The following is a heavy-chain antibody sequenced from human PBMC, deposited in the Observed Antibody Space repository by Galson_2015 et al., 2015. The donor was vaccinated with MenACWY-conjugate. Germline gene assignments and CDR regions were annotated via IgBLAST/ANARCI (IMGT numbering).Heavy chain of an antibody. CDR2: ISYDGSNK. CDR1: GFTFSSYG. V-gene: IGHV3-30*18. J-gene: IGHJ4*02. Sequence: SLRLSCAASGFTFSSYGMHWVRQAPGKGLEWVAGISYDGSNKYYADSVKGRFTISRDNSKNTLYLQMNSLRAEDTAVYYCAKEGVDATNFDYWGQGTLVTVSS. CDR3: AKEGVDATNFDY. D-gene: IGHD1-26*01.